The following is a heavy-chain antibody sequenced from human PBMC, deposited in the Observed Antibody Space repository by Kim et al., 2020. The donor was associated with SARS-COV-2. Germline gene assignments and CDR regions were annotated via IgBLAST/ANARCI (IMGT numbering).Heavy chain of an antibody. CDR1: GFTFSSYA. CDR2: ISYDGSNK. Sequence: GGSLRLSCAASGFTFSSYAMRWVRQAPGKGLEWVAVISYDGSNKYYADSVKGRFTISRDNSKNTLYLQMNSLRAEDTAVYYCAKEEQWLTTTFDYWGQGTLVTVSS. CDR3: AKEEQWLTTTFDY. J-gene: IGHJ4*02. V-gene: IGHV3-30*02. D-gene: IGHD6-19*01.